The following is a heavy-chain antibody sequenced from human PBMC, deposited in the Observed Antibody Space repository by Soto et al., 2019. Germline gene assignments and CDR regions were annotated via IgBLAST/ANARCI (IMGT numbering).Heavy chain of an antibody. J-gene: IGHJ6*02. D-gene: IGHD6-13*01. CDR1: GFTFSSYA. Sequence: PGGSLRLSCAASGFTFSSYAMHWVRQAPGKGLEWVAVISYDGSNKYYADSVKGRFTISRDNSKNTLYLQMNSLRAEDTAVYYCSAAPVYYYYGMDVWGQGTTVTVSS. CDR2: ISYDGSNK. CDR3: SAAPVYYYYGMDV. V-gene: IGHV3-30-3*01.